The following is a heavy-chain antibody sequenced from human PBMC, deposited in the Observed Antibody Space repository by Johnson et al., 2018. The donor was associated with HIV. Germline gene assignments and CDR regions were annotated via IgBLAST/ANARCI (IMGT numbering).Heavy chain of an antibody. Sequence: VQLVESGGDLIQPGGSLRLSCAASGFTVSSNYMSWVRQAPGKGLEWVANIKQDGSEKYYVDSVKGRFTISRDNAKNSLYLQMNSLRAEDTAVYYCAKDFGSGWADAFDIWGQGTGVTISS. CDR3: AKDFGSGWADAFDI. D-gene: IGHD6-19*01. CDR1: GFTVSSNY. V-gene: IGHV3-7*01. CDR2: IKQDGSEK. J-gene: IGHJ3*02.